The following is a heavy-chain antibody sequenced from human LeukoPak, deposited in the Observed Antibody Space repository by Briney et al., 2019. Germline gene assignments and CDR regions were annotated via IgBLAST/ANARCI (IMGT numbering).Heavy chain of an antibody. D-gene: IGHD3-3*01. CDR2: IYTSGST. CDR1: GGSISSYY. CDR3: ARASDFWSGYPDAFGI. Sequence: SETLSLTCTVSGGSISSYYWSWIRQPAGKGLGWIGRIYTSGSTNYNPSLKSRVTMSVDRSKNQFSLKLSSVTAADTAVYYCARASDFWSGYPDAFGIWGQGTMVTVSS. V-gene: IGHV4-4*07. J-gene: IGHJ3*02.